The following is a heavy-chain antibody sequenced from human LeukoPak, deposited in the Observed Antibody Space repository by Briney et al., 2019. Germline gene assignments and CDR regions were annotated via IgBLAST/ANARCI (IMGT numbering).Heavy chain of an antibody. CDR1: GYSFTTYW. J-gene: IGHJ4*02. CDR2: IYPGDSDT. Sequence: GESLKISFRGSGYSFTTYWIGLVRQMPGKGLEWMGIIYPGDSDTRYSPSFQGQVTMSADKSINTAYLQWSSLKASDTAMYYCARRQGCSSTSCPPDSWGQGTLVTVSS. V-gene: IGHV5-51*01. D-gene: IGHD2-2*01. CDR3: ARRQGCSSTSCPPDS.